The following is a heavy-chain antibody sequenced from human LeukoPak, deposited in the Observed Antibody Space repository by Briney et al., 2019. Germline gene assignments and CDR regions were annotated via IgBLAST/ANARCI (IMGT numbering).Heavy chain of an antibody. D-gene: IGHD3-10*01. J-gene: IGHJ4*02. CDR1: GYTFTGHY. V-gene: IGHV1-46*01. Sequence: ASVKVSCKASGYTFTGHYMHWVRQAPGQGLEWMGIINPSGGSTSYAQKFQGRVTMTRDTSTSTVYMELSSLRSEDTAVYYCARDSPNYYGSGSPLDYWGQGTLVTVSS. CDR2: INPSGGST. CDR3: ARDSPNYYGSGSPLDY.